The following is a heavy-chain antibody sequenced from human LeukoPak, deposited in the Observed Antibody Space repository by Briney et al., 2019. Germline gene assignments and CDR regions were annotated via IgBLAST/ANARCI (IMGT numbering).Heavy chain of an antibody. Sequence: SETLSLTCTVSGGSISSSSYYWGWIRQPPGKGLEWIGSIYYSGSTYYNPSLKSRVTISVDTSKNQFSLKLSSVTAADTAVYYCARLAGIAAAGTWVWFDPWGQGTLVTVSS. CDR1: GGSISSSSYY. V-gene: IGHV4-39*01. J-gene: IGHJ5*02. CDR2: IYYSGST. D-gene: IGHD6-13*01. CDR3: ARLAGIAAAGTWVWFDP.